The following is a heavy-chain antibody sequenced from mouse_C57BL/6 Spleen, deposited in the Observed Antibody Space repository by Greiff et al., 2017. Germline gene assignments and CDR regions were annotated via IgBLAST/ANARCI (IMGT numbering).Heavy chain of an antibody. CDR3: TRDSSCLAWFAY. D-gene: IGHD3-2*02. J-gene: IGHJ3*01. CDR1: GYTFTDYE. V-gene: IGHV1-15*01. Sequence: QVQLQQSGAELVRPGASVTLSCKASGYTFTDYEMHWVKQTPVHGLEWIGAIDPETGGTAYNQKFKGKAILTADKSSSTAYMELRSLTSDDSAVYYCTRDSSCLAWFAYWGQGTLVTVSA. CDR2: IDPETGGT.